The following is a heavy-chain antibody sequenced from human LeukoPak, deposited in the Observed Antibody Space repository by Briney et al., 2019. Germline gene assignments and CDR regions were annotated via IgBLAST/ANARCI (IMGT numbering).Heavy chain of an antibody. CDR2: ISSSGSTI. D-gene: IGHD1-1*01. J-gene: IGHJ6*03. Sequence: GGSLRLSCAASGFTFSDYYMSWIRQAPGKGLEWVSYISSSGSTIYYADSVKGRFTISRDNAKNSLYLQMNSLRAEDTAVYYCAGLLERQKDYYMDVWGKGTTVTVSS. V-gene: IGHV3-11*01. CDR3: AGLLERQKDYYMDV. CDR1: GFTFSDYY.